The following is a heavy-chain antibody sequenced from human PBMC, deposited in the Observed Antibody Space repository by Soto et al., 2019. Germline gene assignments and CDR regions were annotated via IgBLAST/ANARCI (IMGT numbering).Heavy chain of an antibody. D-gene: IGHD3-9*01. CDR2: IIPILGIA. J-gene: IGHJ4*02. CDR1: GGTFSHYL. CDR3: ARDRHWLQGDY. V-gene: IGHV1-69*04. Sequence: QVQLVQSGAEVKKPGSSVKVSCKSSGGTFSHYLISWVRQAPGQGLEWMGRIIPILGIANCAQKFQGRVTIAADESTSTDYKKLSSLRAGATDVYYCARDRHWLQGDYWGQGTLVTVSS.